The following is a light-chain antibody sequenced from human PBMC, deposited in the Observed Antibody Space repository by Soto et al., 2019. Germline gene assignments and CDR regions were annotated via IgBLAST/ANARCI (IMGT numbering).Light chain of an antibody. CDR1: SSDVGGYDY. CDR2: EVT. CDR3: SSLTSGSTRV. V-gene: IGLV2-14*01. J-gene: IGLJ1*01. Sequence: VLTQPASVSGSPGQSITISCTGTSSDVGGYDYVSWYQQHPDKAPKLIVYEVTHRPSGVSNRFSGSKSGNTASLTISGLQAEDEADYYCSSLTSGSTRVFGTGTKVTVL.